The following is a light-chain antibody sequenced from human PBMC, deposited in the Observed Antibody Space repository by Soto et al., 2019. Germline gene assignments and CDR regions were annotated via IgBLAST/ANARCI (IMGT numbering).Light chain of an antibody. CDR2: EGS. CDR1: SSDVGSYKF. Sequence: QSALTQPASVSGSPGQSITISCTGTSSDVGSYKFVSWYQQHPGKAPKLMIYEGSKRPSGVFNRFSGSKSDNTASLTISGLQAEDEADYYCCSYAGSSTYVFGTGTKLTVL. V-gene: IGLV2-23*01. J-gene: IGLJ1*01. CDR3: CSYAGSSTYV.